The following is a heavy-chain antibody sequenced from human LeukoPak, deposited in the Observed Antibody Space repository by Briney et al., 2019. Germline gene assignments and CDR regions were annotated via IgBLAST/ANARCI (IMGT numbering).Heavy chain of an antibody. D-gene: IGHD3-3*01. V-gene: IGHV1-24*01. CDR3: AAGGIFSLLDY. CDR2: FDPGAGEI. J-gene: IGHJ4*02. CDR1: GDTLSELT. Sequence: ASVKVSCKVSGDTLSELTMHWVRQAPGKGLEWMGGFDPGAGEILYAQQFQGRVTMTEDTSTDTAYMELTSLRSEDSGVYFCAAGGIFSLLDYWGQGTLVTVSS.